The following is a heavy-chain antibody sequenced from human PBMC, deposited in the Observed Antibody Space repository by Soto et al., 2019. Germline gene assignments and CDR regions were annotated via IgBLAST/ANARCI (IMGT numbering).Heavy chain of an antibody. Sequence: QVQMQESGPGLVKPSETLSLTCTVSGDSVRNQHWSWIRRPPGRGLERIGYIYRSGSTKYNPSLKSRLTISVDTSKNQFSLKLSSVTAADTAVYYCARTLDYGHMDVWGKGTTVTVSS. CDR1: GDSVRNQH. CDR2: IYRSGST. V-gene: IGHV4-4*09. J-gene: IGHJ6*03. D-gene: IGHD3-16*01. CDR3: ARTLDYGHMDV.